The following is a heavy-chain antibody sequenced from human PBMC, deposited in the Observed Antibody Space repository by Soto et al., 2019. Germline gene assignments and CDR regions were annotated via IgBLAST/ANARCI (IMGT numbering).Heavy chain of an antibody. CDR3: ARGSPMGDTVAGPFDY. D-gene: IGHD6-19*01. V-gene: IGHV3-13*01. CDR2: MCTARDG. Sequence: GTLRLSCAASGFTFSSYHMHWARIAQAKGLDWDLAMCTARDGYSTDSATGRCTISRENAKNSLYLQVNSLRAGDTAVYYCARGSPMGDTVAGPFDYWGQGTLVTVSS. CDR1: GFTFSSYH. J-gene: IGHJ4*02.